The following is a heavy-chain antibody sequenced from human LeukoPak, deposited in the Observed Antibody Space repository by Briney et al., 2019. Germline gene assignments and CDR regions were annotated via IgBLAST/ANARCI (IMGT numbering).Heavy chain of an antibody. J-gene: IGHJ4*02. CDR1: GFTFTGKR. D-gene: IGHD6-13*01. V-gene: IGHV3-7*01. CDR3: SHAPSWY. CDR2: INQDGSEK. Sequence: GGSLRLSSVESGFTFTGKRKTGVCQAPGKGLFWLANINQDGSEKYYEDSVKDRFTISIDNAKSSLYLEMSGLRAEDTAVYYFSHAPSWYWGQGNLVAVSS.